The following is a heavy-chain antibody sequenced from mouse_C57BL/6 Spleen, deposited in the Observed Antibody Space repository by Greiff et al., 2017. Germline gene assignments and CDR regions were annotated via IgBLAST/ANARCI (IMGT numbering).Heavy chain of an antibody. CDR3: ALYDYDETTAMDY. CDR2: IYPRSGNT. J-gene: IGHJ4*01. D-gene: IGHD2-4*01. Sequence: VQLQQSGAELARPGASVKLSCKASGYTFTSYGISWVKQRTGQGLEWIGEIYPRSGNTYYNEKFKGKATLTADRSARTAYMELRSLTSADSAVYFCALYDYDETTAMDYWGQGTSVTVSS. CDR1: GYTFTSYG. V-gene: IGHV1-81*01.